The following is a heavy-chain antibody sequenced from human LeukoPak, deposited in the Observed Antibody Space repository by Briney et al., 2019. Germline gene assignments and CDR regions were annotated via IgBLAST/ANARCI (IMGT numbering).Heavy chain of an antibody. J-gene: IGHJ4*02. CDR1: GFTFSSYG. D-gene: IGHD3-22*01. CDR3: AKGSSADY. Sequence: ALRLSCAASGFTFSSYGMHWVRQAPGKGLEWVAVISYDGSNKYYADSVKGRFTISGDNSKNTLSLQMNSLRAEDTAVYYCAKGSSADYWGQGTLVTVSS. CDR2: ISYDGSNK. V-gene: IGHV3-30*18.